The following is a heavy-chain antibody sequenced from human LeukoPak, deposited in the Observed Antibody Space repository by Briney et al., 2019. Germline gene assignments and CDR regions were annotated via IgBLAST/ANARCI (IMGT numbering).Heavy chain of an antibody. CDR3: AKGLDSSGYFLFDY. CDR2: ISWNSGSI. D-gene: IGHD3-22*01. Sequence: GTSLRLSCAAAGFTFDDYAMHWVRQAPGKGLEWVSGISWNSGSIGYADSVKGRFTISRDNAKNSLYLQMNSLRAEDTALYYCAKGLDSSGYFLFDYWGQGHLVTVSS. CDR1: GFTFDDYA. V-gene: IGHV3-9*01. J-gene: IGHJ4*02.